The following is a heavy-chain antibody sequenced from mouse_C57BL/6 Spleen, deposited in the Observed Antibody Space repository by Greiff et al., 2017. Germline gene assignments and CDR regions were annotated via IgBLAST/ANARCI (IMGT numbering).Heavy chain of an antibody. J-gene: IGHJ1*03. V-gene: IGHV1-55*01. CDR1: GYTFTSYW. CDR2: IYPGSGST. Sequence: QVQLKQPGAELVKPGASVKMSCKASGYTFTSYWITWVKQRPGQGLEWIGDIYPGSGSTNYNEKFKSKATLTVDTSSSTAYMQLSSLTSEDSAVYYCARRGDGYYVDWYFDVWGTGTTVTVSS. D-gene: IGHD2-3*01. CDR3: ARRGDGYYVDWYFDV.